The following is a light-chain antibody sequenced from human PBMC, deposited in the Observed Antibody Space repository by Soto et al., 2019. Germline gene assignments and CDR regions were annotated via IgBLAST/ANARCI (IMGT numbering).Light chain of an antibody. CDR3: QQYNSYS. CDR2: AAS. J-gene: IGKJ4*01. V-gene: IGKV1-5*01. CDR1: QSISSW. Sequence: DIQMTQSPSTLSGSVGDIVTVTCRASQSISSWLAWYQQKPGKAPKLLIYAASSLESGVPSRFSGSGSGTEFTLTISSLQPDDFATYYCQQYNSYSFGGGTKVDIK.